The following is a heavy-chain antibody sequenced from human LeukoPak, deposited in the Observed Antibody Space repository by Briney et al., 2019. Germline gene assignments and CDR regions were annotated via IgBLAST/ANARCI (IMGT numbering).Heavy chain of an antibody. CDR2: IYHSGST. D-gene: IGHD2-21*01. V-gene: IGHV4-39*01. J-gene: IGHJ3*02. CDR3: ALSFIVVAFDAFDI. Sequence: SETLSLTCTVSGGSVRSSSYFWAWIRQSPGKGLEWIATIYHSGSTYYNPPLKSRVTISVDTSKNQFSLKLSSVTAADTAVYYCALSFIVVAFDAFDIWGQGTMVTVSS. CDR1: GGSVRSSSYF.